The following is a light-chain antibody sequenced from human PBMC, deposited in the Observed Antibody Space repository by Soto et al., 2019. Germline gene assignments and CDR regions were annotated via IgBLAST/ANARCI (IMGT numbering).Light chain of an antibody. CDR1: NSNMGNNY. CDR2: ENN. V-gene: IGLV1-51*02. CDR3: ETWDSSLSAGV. Sequence: QSVLTQPPSVSAAPGQKVTIPCSGSNSNMGNNYVSWYQQLPGTAPKLLIYENNKRPSGIPDRFSGSKSGTSATLGITGLQTGDEADYYCETWDSSLSAGVFGGGTKVTVL. J-gene: IGLJ3*02.